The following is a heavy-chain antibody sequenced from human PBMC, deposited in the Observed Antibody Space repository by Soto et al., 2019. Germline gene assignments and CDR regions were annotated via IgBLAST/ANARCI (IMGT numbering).Heavy chain of an antibody. D-gene: IGHD3-16*01. CDR3: ARDWGAPGRGSAFGYYYHFGMDV. Sequence: EVQLVESGGGLVQPGGSLRLSCAASGFTFSTYWMNWVRQAPGKGLEWVANIKEDGSEEYYVDSVKGRFTISRDNAKNSLFLGMNSLRGEDTAVYYWARDWGAPGRGSAFGYYYHFGMDVWGQGTTVTVPS. J-gene: IGHJ6*02. CDR1: GFTFSTYW. CDR2: IKEDGSEE. V-gene: IGHV3-7*05.